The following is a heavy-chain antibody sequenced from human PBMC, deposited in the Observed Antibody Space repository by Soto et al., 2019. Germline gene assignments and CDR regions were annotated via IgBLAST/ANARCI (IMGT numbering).Heavy chain of an antibody. D-gene: IGHD2-2*01. CDR3: VRKYPGTRPFDY. CDR1: RGSMNSCA. V-gene: IGHV3-23*01. Sequence: LSGAGSRGSMNSCAMNWVRQAPGKGLAWFSAIGTDGNTYYANSVKGRFTISRDNSRTTLYLQMNSLRVEDTALYYCVRKYPGTRPFDYWGQGTLVTGSS. CDR2: IGTDGNT. J-gene: IGHJ4*01.